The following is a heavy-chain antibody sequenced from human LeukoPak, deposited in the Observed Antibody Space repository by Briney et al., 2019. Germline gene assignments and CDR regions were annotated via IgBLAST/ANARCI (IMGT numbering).Heavy chain of an antibody. J-gene: IGHJ4*02. CDR3: ASFGGELSLFDY. Sequence: SETLSLTCTVSGGSISSGSYYWSWIRQPAGKGLEWIGRIYTSGSTNYNPSLKSRVTISVDTSKNQFSLKLSSVTAADTAVYYCASFGGELSLFDYWGQGTLVTVSS. D-gene: IGHD3-10*01. CDR1: GGSISSGSYY. CDR2: IYTSGST. V-gene: IGHV4-61*02.